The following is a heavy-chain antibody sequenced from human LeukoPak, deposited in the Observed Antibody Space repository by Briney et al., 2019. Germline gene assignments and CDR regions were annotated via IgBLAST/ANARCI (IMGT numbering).Heavy chain of an antibody. J-gene: IGHJ6*02. CDR2: ISSSSSYI. CDR1: GFTFSSYS. CDR3: ARPNQYYDFWSGYYRSGMDV. D-gene: IGHD3-3*01. V-gene: IGHV3-21*01. Sequence: GGSLRLSCAASGFTFSSYSMNWVRQAPGKGLEWVSSISSSSSYIYYADSVKGRFTISRDNAKSSLYLQMNSLRAEDTAVYYCARPNQYYDFWSGYYRSGMDVWGQGTTVTVSS.